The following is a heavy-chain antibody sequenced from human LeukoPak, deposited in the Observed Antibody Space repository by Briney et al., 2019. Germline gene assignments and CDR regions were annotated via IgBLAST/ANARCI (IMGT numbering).Heavy chain of an antibody. CDR3: AKDGGLWVSAHWGDS. V-gene: IGHV3-23*01. Sequence: SGGSLRLSCAASGFTFSSYTMSWVRQAPGKGLEWVSIITTSDGNTYYADSVKGRFTVSRDNSKNTLFLHMNSLRAEDTAVYYCAKDGGLWVSAHWGDSWGRGTLVTVSS. CDR1: GFTFSSYT. CDR2: ITTSDGNT. J-gene: IGHJ4*02. D-gene: IGHD7-27*01.